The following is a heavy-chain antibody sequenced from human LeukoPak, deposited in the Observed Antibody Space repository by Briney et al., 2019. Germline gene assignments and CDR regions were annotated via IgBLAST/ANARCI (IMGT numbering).Heavy chain of an antibody. J-gene: IGHJ3*02. Sequence: PGGSLRLSCAASGFTFSTYWMHWVRQAPGEGLVWVSRINSDDSIINYADSVKGRFTISRDNSKNTLYLQMNSLRAEDTAVYYCAKARPYCGGDCSLYAFDIWGQGTMVTVSS. CDR2: INSDDSII. CDR3: AKARPYCGGDCSLYAFDI. D-gene: IGHD2-21*01. V-gene: IGHV3-74*01. CDR1: GFTFSTYW.